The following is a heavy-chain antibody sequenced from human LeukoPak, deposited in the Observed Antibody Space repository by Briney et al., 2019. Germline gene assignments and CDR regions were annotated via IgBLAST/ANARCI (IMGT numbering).Heavy chain of an antibody. D-gene: IGHD3-22*01. CDR3: ARAHSSAYTPFHY. V-gene: IGHV3-53*01. Sequence: GGSLRLSCAASGFTVSSNYMNWVRQAPGKGLEWVSVIYSGGSTYYADSVKGRFTISRDNSKNTVSLQMNSLRAEDTAVYYCARAHSSAYTPFHYWGQGTLVTVSS. CDR1: GFTVSSNY. J-gene: IGHJ4*02. CDR2: IYSGGST.